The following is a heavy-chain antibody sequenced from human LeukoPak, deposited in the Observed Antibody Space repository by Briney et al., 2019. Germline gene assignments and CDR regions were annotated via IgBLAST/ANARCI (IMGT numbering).Heavy chain of an antibody. J-gene: IGHJ5*02. Sequence: ASVKVSCKASGYTFTSYDINWVRQATGQGLEWMGWMNPNSGNTGYAQKFQGRVTITRNTSISTAYMELSSLRSEDTAVYYCAREDCSSTSCYGGWFDPWGQGTLVTVSS. V-gene: IGHV1-8*03. CDR1: GYTFTSYD. CDR2: MNPNSGNT. D-gene: IGHD2-2*01. CDR3: AREDCSSTSCYGGWFDP.